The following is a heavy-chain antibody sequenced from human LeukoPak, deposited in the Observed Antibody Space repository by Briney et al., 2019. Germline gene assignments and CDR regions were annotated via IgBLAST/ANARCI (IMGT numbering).Heavy chain of an antibody. CDR2: FDPEDGET. J-gene: IGHJ4*02. D-gene: IGHD6-19*01. CDR1: GYTLTELS. Sequence: VASVKVSCKVSGYTLTELSMHWVRQAPGKGPEWMGGFDPEDGETIYAQKFQGRVTMTEDTSTDTAYMELSSLRSEDTAVYYCATDSQQWLAGYYFDYWGQGTLVTVSS. CDR3: ATDSQQWLAGYYFDY. V-gene: IGHV1-24*01.